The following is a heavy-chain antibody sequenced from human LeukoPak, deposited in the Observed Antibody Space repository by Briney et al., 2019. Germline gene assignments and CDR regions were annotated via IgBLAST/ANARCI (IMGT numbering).Heavy chain of an antibody. Sequence: GGSLRLSCAASGFTFSSYAMSWVRQAPGKGLEWVSAISGSGGSTYYADSVKGRFTISRDNSKNTLYLQMNSLRAEDTAVYYCAKDRYEVTMIVVVITIDAFDIWGQGTMVTVSS. J-gene: IGHJ3*02. CDR2: ISGSGGST. V-gene: IGHV3-23*01. CDR1: GFTFSSYA. D-gene: IGHD3-22*01. CDR3: AKDRYEVTMIVVVITIDAFDI.